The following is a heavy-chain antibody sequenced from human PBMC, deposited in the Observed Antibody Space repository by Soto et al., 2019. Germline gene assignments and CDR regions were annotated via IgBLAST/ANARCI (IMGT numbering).Heavy chain of an antibody. D-gene: IGHD5-18*01. J-gene: IGHJ6*02. V-gene: IGHV1-46*01. Sequence: QVQLVQSGAEVKKPGASVKVSCKASGYTFTSYYMHWVRQAPGQGLEWMGIINPSGGSTSYAQKFQGGVTLTRDTSTSTVYMELSSLRSEDTAVYYCARDQFPYSYAPLGYYGMDVWGQGTTVTVSS. CDR2: INPSGGST. CDR3: ARDQFPYSYAPLGYYGMDV. CDR1: GYTFTSYY.